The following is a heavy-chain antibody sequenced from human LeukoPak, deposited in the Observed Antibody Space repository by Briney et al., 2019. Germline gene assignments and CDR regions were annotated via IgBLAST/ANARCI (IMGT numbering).Heavy chain of an antibody. V-gene: IGHV3-73*01. CDR3: TWRGCSSATCEYFFDH. D-gene: IGHD2-2*01. CDR1: GFIFSGSA. CDR2: IRSKANSYAT. Sequence: GGSLRLSCAASGFIFSGSAMHWVRQASGKGLEWVGRIRSKANSYATAYAASVKGRFTISRYDSKNTAYLQMNSLKTEDTAVYYCTWRGCSSATCEYFFDHWGQGTLVTVSS. J-gene: IGHJ4*02.